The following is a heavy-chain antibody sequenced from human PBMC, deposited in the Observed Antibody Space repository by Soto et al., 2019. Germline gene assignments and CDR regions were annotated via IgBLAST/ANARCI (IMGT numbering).Heavy chain of an antibody. CDR3: ARDGDCSGGSCYHAWFDP. CDR1: GFTFSSYG. D-gene: IGHD2-15*01. CDR2: IWYGGSNK. J-gene: IGHJ5*02. Sequence: QVQLVESGGGVVQPGRSLRLSCAASGFTFSSYGMHWVRQAPGKGLEWVAGIWYGGSNKYYADSVKGRFTVSRDNSKNTLYLQMNSLRAEDTAVYYCARDGDCSGGSCYHAWFDPWGQGTLVTVSS. V-gene: IGHV3-33*01.